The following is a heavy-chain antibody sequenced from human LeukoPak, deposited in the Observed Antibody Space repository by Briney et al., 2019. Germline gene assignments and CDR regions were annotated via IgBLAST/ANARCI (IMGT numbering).Heavy chain of an antibody. CDR1: GYSFTSYW. V-gene: IGHV5-51*01. D-gene: IGHD2-8*01. CDR2: IYPGDSDT. Sequence: GESLKISCKGSGYSFTSYWIGWVRQMPGKGLEWMGIIYPGDSDTRYSPSFQGQVTISADKSISTAYLQWSSLKASDTAMYYCARHGCTNGVCYSCFDPRGQGTLVTVSS. CDR3: ARHGCTNGVCYSCFDP. J-gene: IGHJ5*02.